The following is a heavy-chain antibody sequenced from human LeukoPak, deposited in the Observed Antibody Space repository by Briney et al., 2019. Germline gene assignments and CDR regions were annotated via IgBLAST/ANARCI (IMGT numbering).Heavy chain of an antibody. J-gene: IGHJ6*02. Sequence: ASVKVSCKASGYTFTDYFMNWMRQAPGQRLEWMGWINAGNGNTGYAQKFQGRVTMTRNTSISTAYMELSSLRSEDTAVYYCARGQITMVRGVSYWYYYGMDVWGQGTTVTVSS. D-gene: IGHD3-10*01. CDR2: INAGNGNT. CDR1: GYTFTDYF. CDR3: ARGQITMVRGVSYWYYYGMDV. V-gene: IGHV1/OR15-3*02.